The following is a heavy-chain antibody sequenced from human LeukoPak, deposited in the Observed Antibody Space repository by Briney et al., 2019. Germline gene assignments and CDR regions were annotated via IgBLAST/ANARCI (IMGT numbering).Heavy chain of an antibody. CDR3: ARGPALYCTSSSCLDGVD. J-gene: IGHJ4*02. D-gene: IGHD2-2*01. CDR2: ISSGGSYI. V-gene: IGHV3-21*01. CDR1: GFTFSDYA. Sequence: GGSLRLSCAASGFTFSDYAMNWVRQAPGKGLEWVSSISSGGSYISYADSVKGRLTVSRDNAKDSLFLQMRSLRDEDTAVYYCARGPALYCTSSSCLDGVDWGQGTLVSVSS.